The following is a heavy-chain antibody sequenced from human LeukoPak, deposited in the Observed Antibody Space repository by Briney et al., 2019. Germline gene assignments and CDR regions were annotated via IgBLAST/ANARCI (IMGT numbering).Heavy chain of an antibody. V-gene: IGHV3-30-3*01. CDR1: GFTFRSFV. J-gene: IGHJ4*02. D-gene: IGHD6-19*01. Sequence: PGGSLRLSCAASGFTFRSFVMHWVRQAPGKELEWVAAISYEDGTNKYYADSVKGRFTISRDNSKTTLFLQMNSLRAEDTAVYYCARDELAVAKKGFLDSWGQGTLVTVSS. CDR2: ISYEDGTNK. CDR3: ARDELAVAKKGFLDS.